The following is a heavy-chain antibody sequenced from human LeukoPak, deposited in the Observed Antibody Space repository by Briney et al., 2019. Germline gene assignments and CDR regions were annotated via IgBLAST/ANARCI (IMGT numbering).Heavy chain of an antibody. CDR1: GFTFSSHY. V-gene: IGHV3-74*01. CDR3: ARDGELLPDY. Sequence: GGSLRLSCEASGFTFSSHYMQWVRQAPGKGLVWVSGIKTDGSSTRYADSVKGRFTISRDNAKNALYLQMNSLRVEDTAVYYCARDGELLPDYWGQGTLVTVSS. J-gene: IGHJ4*02. CDR2: IKTDGSST. D-gene: IGHD1-26*01.